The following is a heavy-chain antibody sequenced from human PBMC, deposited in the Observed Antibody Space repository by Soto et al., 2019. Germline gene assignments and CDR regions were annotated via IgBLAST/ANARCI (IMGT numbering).Heavy chain of an antibody. J-gene: IGHJ4*02. CDR2: IWYDGSNK. V-gene: IGHV3-33*08. D-gene: IGHD3-16*02. CDR1: GFTFSSYW. Sequence: GGSLRLSCAASGFTFSSYWMHWVRQAPGKGLEWVAVIWYDGSNKYYADSVKGRFTISRDNSKNTLYLQMNSLRAEDTAVYYCARDFIFSRTYLIYWGQGTLVTVSS. CDR3: ARDFIFSRTYLIY.